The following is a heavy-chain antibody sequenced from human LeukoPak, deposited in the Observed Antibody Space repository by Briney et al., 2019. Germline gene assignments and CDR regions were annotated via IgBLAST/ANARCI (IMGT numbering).Heavy chain of an antibody. J-gene: IGHJ3*02. D-gene: IGHD3-3*01. CDR3: ARVGYYGFWSGYLYPIFGAFDI. V-gene: IGHV1-18*01. CDR2: ISAYNGNT. Sequence: ASVKVSCKASGYTFTSYGISWVRQAPGQGLEWMGWISAYNGNTNYAQKLQGRVTMTTDTSTSTAYMELRSLRSDDTAVYYCARVGYYGFWSGYLYPIFGAFDIWGQGTMVTVSS. CDR1: GYTFTSYG.